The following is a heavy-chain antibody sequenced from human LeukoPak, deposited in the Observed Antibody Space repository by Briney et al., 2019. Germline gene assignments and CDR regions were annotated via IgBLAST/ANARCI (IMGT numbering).Heavy chain of an antibody. CDR1: GYTFTGYH. V-gene: IGHV1-2*02. J-gene: IGHJ6*02. CDR3: ARLQLWQNYYYYGIDV. CDR2: INPNSGGT. Sequence: ASVKVSCKASGYTFTGYHMHWVRQAPGQGLEWMGWINPNSGGTNYAQKFQGRVTMTRDTSISTAYMELSRLRSDDTAVYYCARLQLWQNYYYYGIDVWGQGTTVTVSS. D-gene: IGHD5-18*01.